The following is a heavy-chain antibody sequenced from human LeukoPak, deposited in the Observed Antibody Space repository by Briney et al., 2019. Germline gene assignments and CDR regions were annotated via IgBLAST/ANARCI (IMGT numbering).Heavy chain of an antibody. J-gene: IGHJ4*02. D-gene: IGHD5-18*01. Sequence: SETLSLTCTVSGGSISSYYWSWIRQPPGKGLEWIGYIYYSGSTNYNPSLKSRVTISVDTSKNQFSLKLSSVTAADTAVYYCARGSGYSYWFYDYWGQGTLVTVPS. CDR3: ARGSGYSYWFYDY. CDR2: IYYSGST. V-gene: IGHV4-59*08. CDR1: GGSISSYY.